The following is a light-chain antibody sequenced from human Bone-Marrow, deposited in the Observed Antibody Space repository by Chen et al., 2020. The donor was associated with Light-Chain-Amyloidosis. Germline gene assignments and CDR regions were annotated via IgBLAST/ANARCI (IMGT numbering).Light chain of an antibody. J-gene: IGKJ1*01. CDR1: QSIRSW. CDR3: QQYNSYSGT. V-gene: IGKV1-5*03. Sequence: IQMPQSPSTLSASVGDRVTITCRASQSIRSWLAWYQQKPGKAPKLLIYKASSLESGVPSRFSGSGSGTEFTLTISSLQPDDFATYYCQQYNSYSGTFGQGTKVEIK. CDR2: KAS.